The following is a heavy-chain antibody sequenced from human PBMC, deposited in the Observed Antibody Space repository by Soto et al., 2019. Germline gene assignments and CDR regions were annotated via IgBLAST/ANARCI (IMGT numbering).Heavy chain of an antibody. J-gene: IGHJ4*02. CDR3: ATSGGGWYLY. CDR1: GYTFSSYD. CDR2: LNPNSGDT. Sequence: QVQLVQSGAEVKKPGASVKVSCKASGYTFSSYDINWVRQATGQGLEWMGWLNPNSGDTGYAQKFQGRVTLTRNTYINTAYIELSSRTSDDTAVYYCATSGGGWYLYWGQGTLVTVSS. D-gene: IGHD6-19*01. V-gene: IGHV1-8*01.